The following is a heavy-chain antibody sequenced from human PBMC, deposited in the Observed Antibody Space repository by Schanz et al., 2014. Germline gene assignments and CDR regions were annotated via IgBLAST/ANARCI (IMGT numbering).Heavy chain of an antibody. J-gene: IGHJ4*02. D-gene: IGHD6-19*01. CDR3: AKEDSSGLSYYFDY. Sequence: EVQLVESGGGLVQPGGSLRLSCAASGFTFRNYDMSWVRQAPGQGLEWVSDISGGATSTNYADSVKGRFTISRDNSKNTLHLQMNSLRVEDTAVYYCAKEDSSGLSYYFDYWGQGTLVTVSS. CDR1: GFTFRNYD. V-gene: IGHV3-23*04. CDR2: ISGGATST.